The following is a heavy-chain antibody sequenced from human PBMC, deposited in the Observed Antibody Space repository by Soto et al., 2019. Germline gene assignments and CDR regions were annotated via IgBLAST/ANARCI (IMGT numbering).Heavy chain of an antibody. V-gene: IGHV4-39*01. D-gene: IGHD3-16*01. CDR2: IHFGGRT. J-gene: IGHJ4*02. Sequence: SETLSLTCTVSGVSISYVSGASISNGFYYWGWVRQPPGKGLEWLGNIHFGGRTYYNPSLSSRVTMSVDTSQNQFSLKLTSVTDADTAVYYCARQPGRNYAFFLPIDSWGQGTLVTVSS. CDR3: ARQPGRNYAFFLPIDS. CDR1: GVSISYVSGASISNGFYY.